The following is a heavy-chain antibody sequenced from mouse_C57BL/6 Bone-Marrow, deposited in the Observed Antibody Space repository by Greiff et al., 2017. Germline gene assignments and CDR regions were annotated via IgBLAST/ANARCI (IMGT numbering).Heavy chain of an antibody. CDR3: AREGYYYGSSFFDY. V-gene: IGHV1-64*01. J-gene: IGHJ2*01. CDR1: GYTFTSYW. Sequence: QVQLQQPGAELVKPGASMKLSCKASGYTFTSYWMHWVKQRPGQGLEWIGMIHPNSGSTNYNEKFKSKATLTVDKSSSTAYMQLSSLTSEDSAVYYCAREGYYYGSSFFDYWGQGTTLTVSS. CDR2: IHPNSGST. D-gene: IGHD1-1*01.